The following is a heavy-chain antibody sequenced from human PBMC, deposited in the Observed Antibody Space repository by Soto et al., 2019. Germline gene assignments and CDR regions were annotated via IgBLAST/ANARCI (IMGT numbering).Heavy chain of an antibody. Sequence: ASVKVSCKASGGTFSSYAISWVRQAPGQGLEWMGGIIPIFGTANYAQKFQGRVTITADESTSTAYMELSSLRSEDTAVYYCARDHTPAGTEFDYWGQGTLVTVSS. CDR2: IIPIFGTA. D-gene: IGHD1-7*01. CDR1: GGTFSSYA. V-gene: IGHV1-69*13. CDR3: ARDHTPAGTEFDY. J-gene: IGHJ4*02.